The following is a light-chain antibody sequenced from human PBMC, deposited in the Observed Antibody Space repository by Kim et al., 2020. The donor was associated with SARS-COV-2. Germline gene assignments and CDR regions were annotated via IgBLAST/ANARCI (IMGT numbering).Light chain of an antibody. CDR1: QSGTRH. CDR3: QQYSNWPPYT. J-gene: IGKJ2*01. CDR2: DTS. Sequence: VSTGERTTLSCTASQSGTRHLDGYQQKTGQPPRLVIYDTSTRATGIPARIKGGGAGTEFTLTISSLQSEDCAVYYCQQYSNWPPYTFGQGTKVEI. V-gene: IGKV3-15*01.